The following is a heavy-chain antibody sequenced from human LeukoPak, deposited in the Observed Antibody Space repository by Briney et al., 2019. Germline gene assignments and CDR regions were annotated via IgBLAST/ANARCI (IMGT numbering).Heavy chain of an antibody. V-gene: IGHV4-4*07. J-gene: IGHJ4*02. CDR3: ARGQWQIDY. CDR2: IDTSGSA. D-gene: IGHD6-19*01. CDR1: VVSISLYY. Sequence: SETLSLTCAVSVVSISLYYWTWIRDPAAGGLEWIGRIDTSGSANNNPSLKSRVTMSSDTSNNQFSLNLMSVDAADTAVYYCARGQWQIDYWGQGILVTVSP.